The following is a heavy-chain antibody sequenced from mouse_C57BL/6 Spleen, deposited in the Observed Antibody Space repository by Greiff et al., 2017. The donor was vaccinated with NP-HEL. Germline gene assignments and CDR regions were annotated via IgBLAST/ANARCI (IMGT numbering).Heavy chain of an antibody. Sequence: VKLMESGAELVRPGASVTLSCKASGYTFTDYEMHWVKQTPVHGLEWIGAIDPETGGTAYNQKFKGKAILTADKSSSTAYMELRSLTSEDSAVYYCTRRIYYGNAMDYWGQGTSVTVSS. D-gene: IGHD2-1*01. CDR2: IDPETGGT. J-gene: IGHJ4*01. CDR3: TRRIYYGNAMDY. V-gene: IGHV1-15*01. CDR1: GYTFTDYE.